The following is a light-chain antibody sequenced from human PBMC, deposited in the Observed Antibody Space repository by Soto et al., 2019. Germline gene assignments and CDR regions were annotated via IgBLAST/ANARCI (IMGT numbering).Light chain of an antibody. V-gene: IGKV3-11*01. CDR1: QNISNY. CDR2: DVS. Sequence: IVLTQSPATLSLSPGKRATLSCRASQNISNYLIWYQQKPGQAPRLLIYDVSNRAAGIPARFSGSGSGTDFTLTISSLEPEDFATYYCQHYNSDSEAFGQGTKVELK. J-gene: IGKJ1*01. CDR3: QHYNSDSEA.